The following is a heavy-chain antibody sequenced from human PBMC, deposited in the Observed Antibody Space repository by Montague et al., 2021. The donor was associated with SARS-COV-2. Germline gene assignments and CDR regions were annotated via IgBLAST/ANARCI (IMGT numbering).Heavy chain of an antibody. CDR2: INHSGST. Sequence: SETLSLTCAVYGGSFSGYYWSWIRQPPGKGLEWIGEINHSGSTNSNPSLKSRVTISVDTSKNQFSLKLSSVTAADTAVYYCARGPHSSSWHYYYYYGMDVWGQGTTVTVSS. J-gene: IGHJ6*02. D-gene: IGHD6-13*01. CDR1: GGSFSGYY. CDR3: ARGPHSSSWHYYYYYGMDV. V-gene: IGHV4-34*01.